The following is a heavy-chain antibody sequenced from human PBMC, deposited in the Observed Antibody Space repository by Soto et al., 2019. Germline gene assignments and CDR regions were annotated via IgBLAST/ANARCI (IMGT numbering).Heavy chain of an antibody. CDR2: INPQTGGT. CDR1: GYTFTGYY. CDR3: ARERYQVISDGMDV. Sequence: ASGKVCCKASGYTFTGYYIHWVREAPGQGLEWMGWINPQTGGTSYAQKFQGRVTLSRDTSINTAYLELSGLTFDDAAVYFCARERYQVISDGMDVWGQGTTVTVSS. V-gene: IGHV1-2*02. D-gene: IGHD2-2*01. J-gene: IGHJ6*02.